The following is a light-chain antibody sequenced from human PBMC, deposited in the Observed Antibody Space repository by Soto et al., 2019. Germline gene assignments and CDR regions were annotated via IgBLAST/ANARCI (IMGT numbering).Light chain of an antibody. CDR1: CSTIGTYNL. Sequence: QSALTQPASVSGSPGQSITVFCTGTCSTIGTYNLVSWYQQHPGKAPKLIIYEGTKRPSGVSNRFSGSKSGNTASLTISGLQAEDEADYYCCSYLGINTFVVFGGGTKLTVL. CDR2: EGT. V-gene: IGLV2-23*03. CDR3: CSYLGINTFVV. J-gene: IGLJ3*02.